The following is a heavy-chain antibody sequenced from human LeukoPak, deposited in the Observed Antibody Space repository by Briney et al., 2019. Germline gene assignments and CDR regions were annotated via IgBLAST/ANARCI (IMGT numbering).Heavy chain of an antibody. CDR1: GDSINSYY. CDR3: ARLYNHNGFDP. J-gene: IGHJ5*02. V-gene: IGHV4-59*01. Sequence: SETLSLTCTVSGDSINSYYMSWIRQPPGRGLEWIGYIYYTSNTNYNPSHKRRVAISIDPSKNQFSLKLSSVTAADTAMYYCARLYNHNGFDPWGEGTLVTVSS. D-gene: IGHD3-16*02. CDR2: IYYTSNT.